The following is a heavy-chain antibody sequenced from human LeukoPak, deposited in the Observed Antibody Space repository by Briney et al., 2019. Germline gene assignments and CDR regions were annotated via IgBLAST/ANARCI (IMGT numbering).Heavy chain of an antibody. Sequence: PGGSLRLSCVASGFTFSSYWMTWVRQPPGKGLEWIGYIYYSGSTNYNPSLKSRVTISVDTSKNQFSLKLSSVTAADTAVYYCARGASGSYSYYYYYGMDVWGQGTTVTVSS. CDR1: GFTFSSYW. CDR2: IYYSGST. D-gene: IGHD1-26*01. J-gene: IGHJ6*02. V-gene: IGHV4-59*01. CDR3: ARGASGSYSYYYYYGMDV.